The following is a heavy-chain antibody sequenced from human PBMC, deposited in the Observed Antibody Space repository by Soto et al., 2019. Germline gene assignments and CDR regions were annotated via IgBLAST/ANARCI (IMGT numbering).Heavy chain of an antibody. CDR3: AKSIAAAGELFVY. D-gene: IGHD6-13*01. CDR1: GFTFSSYA. CDR2: ISGSGGST. V-gene: IGHV3-23*01. Sequence: EVQLLESGGGLVQPGGSLRLSCAASGFTFSSYAMSWVRQAPGKGLEWVSAISGSGGSTYYADSVKGRFTIYRDNSKNTLYLQMNSLRAEDTAVYYCAKSIAAAGELFVYWGQGPLVTVSS. J-gene: IGHJ4*02.